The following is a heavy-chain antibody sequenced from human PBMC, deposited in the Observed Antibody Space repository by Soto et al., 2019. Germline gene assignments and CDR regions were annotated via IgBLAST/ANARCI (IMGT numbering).Heavy chain of an antibody. CDR1: GGTFTTYG. J-gene: IGHJ6*03. CDR2: ISPYNGDT. Sequence: ASVKVSCKASGGTFTTYGISWVRQAPGQGLEWMGWISPYNGDTHYAEKFQGRLTMTTDTSTTSAYMELRTLSSDDRAIYFCARALSVAQYFYYMDVWGKGTTVTVSS. CDR3: ARALSVAQYFYYMDV. V-gene: IGHV1-18*01. D-gene: IGHD5-12*01.